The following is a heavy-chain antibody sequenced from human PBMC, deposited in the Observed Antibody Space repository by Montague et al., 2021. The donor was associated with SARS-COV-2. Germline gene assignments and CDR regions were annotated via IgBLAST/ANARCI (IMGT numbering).Heavy chain of an antibody. CDR3: TREGYQVLWSDYYYYGMDV. V-gene: IGHV4-34*01. CDR2: INHSGST. D-gene: IGHD2-2*01. CDR1: GGSFGGYY. Sequence: SETLSLTCAVYGGSFGGYYWSWIRQPPGKGLEWIGEINHSGSTNXNPSLKSRVTISVDTPKNQFSLKLSSVTAADTAVYYCTREGYQVLWSDYYYYGMDVWGQGTTVTVSS. J-gene: IGHJ6*02.